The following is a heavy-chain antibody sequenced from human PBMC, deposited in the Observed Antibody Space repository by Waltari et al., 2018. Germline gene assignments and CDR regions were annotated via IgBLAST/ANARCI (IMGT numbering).Heavy chain of an antibody. CDR3: ASDRGRGLYRDL. V-gene: IGHV4-4*02. J-gene: IGHJ5*02. CDR2: VHQSGRS. CDR1: GDSISNNFF. D-gene: IGHD2-15*01. Sequence: QVQLQESGPGLVKPSGTLSLTCTVSGDSISNNFFWSWVRQPPGKGLEWIGQVHQSGRSNYNPCLESRVTVSMDTSKKQFARRVTSVTAADTAIYYCASDRGRGLYRDLWGQGTLVT.